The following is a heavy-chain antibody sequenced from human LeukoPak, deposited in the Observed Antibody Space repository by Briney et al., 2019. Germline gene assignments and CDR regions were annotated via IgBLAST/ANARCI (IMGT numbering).Heavy chain of an antibody. CDR2: IIPILGIA. Sequence: SVTVSCKASGGTFSSYAISWVRQAPGQGLEWMGGIIPILGIANYAQKFQGRVTITADKSTSTAYMELSSLRSEDAAVYYCARDRWYYASSGYLDDFYFDYWGQGTLVTVSS. CDR1: GGTFSSYA. V-gene: IGHV1-69*10. D-gene: IGHD3-22*01. J-gene: IGHJ4*02. CDR3: ARDRWYYASSGYLDDFYFDY.